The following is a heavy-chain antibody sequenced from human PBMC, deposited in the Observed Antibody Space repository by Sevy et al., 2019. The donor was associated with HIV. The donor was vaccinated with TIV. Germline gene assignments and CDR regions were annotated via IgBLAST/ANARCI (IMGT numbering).Heavy chain of an antibody. V-gene: IGHV3-21*01. Sequence: GGSLRLSCAASGFTFSSYSMNWVRQAPGKGLEWVSSISSSSSYIYYADSVKGRFTISRDNAKNSLYLQMNSLRAEDTAVYYCVRDTTMVRGVIPYYYYYMDVWGKGTTVTVSS. CDR2: ISSSSSYI. CDR3: VRDTTMVRGVIPYYYYYMDV. D-gene: IGHD3-10*01. J-gene: IGHJ6*03. CDR1: GFTFSSYS.